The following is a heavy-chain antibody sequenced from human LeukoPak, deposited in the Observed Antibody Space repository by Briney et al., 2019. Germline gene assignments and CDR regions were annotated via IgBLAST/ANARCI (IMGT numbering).Heavy chain of an antibody. CDR3: ARQGLKTYYDILTGYYRTGTLDY. Sequence: SETLSLTCTVSGGSISSYYWSWIRQPPGKGLEWIGYIYYSGSTNYNPSLKSRVTISVDTSKNQFSLKLSSVTAADTAVYYCARQGLKTYYDILTGYYRTGTLDYWGQGTLVTVSS. D-gene: IGHD3-9*01. CDR1: GGSISSYY. CDR2: IYYSGST. V-gene: IGHV4-59*08. J-gene: IGHJ4*02.